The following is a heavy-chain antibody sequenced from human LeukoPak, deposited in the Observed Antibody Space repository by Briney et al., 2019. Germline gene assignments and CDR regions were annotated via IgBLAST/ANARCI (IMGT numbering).Heavy chain of an antibody. CDR3: ARARTRYSGSYGGAFDI. V-gene: IGHV3-7*01. D-gene: IGHD1-26*01. CDR2: IKRDGSEK. Sequence: GGSLRLSCVASGFTFSDHSMMWVRQAPGKGLEWVANIKRDGSEKNYVDSVRGRFTISRDNAKNSLYLQMNSLRAEDTAVYYCARARTRYSGSYGGAFDIWGQGTMVTVSS. CDR1: GFTFSDHS. J-gene: IGHJ3*02.